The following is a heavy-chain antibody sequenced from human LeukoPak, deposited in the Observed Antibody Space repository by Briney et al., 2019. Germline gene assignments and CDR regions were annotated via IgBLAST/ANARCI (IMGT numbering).Heavy chain of an antibody. D-gene: IGHD2-15*01. Sequence: GGSLRLSCAASGFTFSSYAMHWVRQAPGKGLEWVAVISYDGSNKYYADSVKGRFTISRDNSENTVYLQMSSLSAEDTAVYYCARGPLLGYLSNWGQGTLVTVSS. CDR2: ISYDGSNK. V-gene: IGHV3-30-3*01. CDR1: GFTFSSYA. J-gene: IGHJ4*02. CDR3: ARGPLLGYLSN.